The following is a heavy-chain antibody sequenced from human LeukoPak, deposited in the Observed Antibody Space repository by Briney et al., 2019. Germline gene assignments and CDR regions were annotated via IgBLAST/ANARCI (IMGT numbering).Heavy chain of an antibody. Sequence: ASVKVSCKASGYIFTGYLMHWMRQAPGQGLEWMRRINPNSGGTNYAQKFQGVVTLTRDASISTAYMELSSLRSDDTAVYYCARGRGSEVVSYVDYWGQGTLVTVSS. CDR1: GYIFTGYL. CDR3: ARGRGSEVVSYVDY. CDR2: INPNSGGT. J-gene: IGHJ4*02. V-gene: IGHV1-2*02. D-gene: IGHD3-22*01.